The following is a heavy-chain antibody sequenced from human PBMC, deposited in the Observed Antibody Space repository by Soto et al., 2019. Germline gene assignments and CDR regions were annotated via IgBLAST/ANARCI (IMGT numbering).Heavy chain of an antibody. V-gene: IGHV4-34*01. CDR3: ARVRDWFDP. Sequence: SETLSLTCAVYGGSFSGYYWNWIRQPPGKGLEWIGEIDHSGYTNHNPSLKSRVTISVDTSKNQFSLRLTSVTAADTAVYYCARVRDWFDPWGQGTLVTVSS. J-gene: IGHJ5*02. D-gene: IGHD3-3*01. CDR1: GGSFSGYY. CDR2: IDHSGYT.